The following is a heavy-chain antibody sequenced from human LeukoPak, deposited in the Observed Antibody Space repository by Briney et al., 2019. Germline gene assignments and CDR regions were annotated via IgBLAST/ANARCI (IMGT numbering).Heavy chain of an antibody. V-gene: IGHV1-2*02. D-gene: IGHD5-18*01. CDR1: GYTLTGYY. CDR2: INPTSGGT. CDR3: ARGDGSYGYPSYGMDV. Sequence: GASVKVSCKASGYTLTGYYMHWVRQAPGQELEWMGWINPTSGGTNYAQKFQGRVTMTRDTSISTAYMELCRLRSDDTAVYYCARGDGSYGYPSYGMDVWGQGTTVTVSS. J-gene: IGHJ6*02.